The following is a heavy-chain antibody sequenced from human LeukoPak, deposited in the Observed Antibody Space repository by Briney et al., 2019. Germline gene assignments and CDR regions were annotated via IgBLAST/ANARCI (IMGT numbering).Heavy chain of an antibody. CDR3: AKDTMIVVVPYGWFDP. D-gene: IGHD3-22*01. V-gene: IGHV3-23*01. CDR2: ISGSGGST. J-gene: IGHJ5*02. Sequence: GGSLRLSCAASGFTFSSYAMSWVRQAPGKGLEWVSAISGSGGSTYYADSVKGRFTISRDNSKNTLYLQMNSLRAEDTAVYYYAKDTMIVVVPYGWFDPWGQGTLVTVSS. CDR1: GFTFSSYA.